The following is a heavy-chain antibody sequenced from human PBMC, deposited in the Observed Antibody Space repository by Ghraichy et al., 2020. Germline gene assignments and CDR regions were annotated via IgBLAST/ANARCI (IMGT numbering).Heavy chain of an antibody. J-gene: IGHJ5*02. CDR1: GFSFNKFG. CDR3: VKAYATTVIKTPHYDP. V-gene: IGHV3-23*01. D-gene: IGHD4-17*01. CDR2: ISGLGDTS. Sequence: GGSLRLSCAASGFSFNKFGISWVHQLPDKGLEWVAGISGLGDTSFYEDSVRGRFAISRDNSKNTVTLQMNRLRVEDTAVYYCVKAYATTVIKTPHYDPWGQGANVTVAS.